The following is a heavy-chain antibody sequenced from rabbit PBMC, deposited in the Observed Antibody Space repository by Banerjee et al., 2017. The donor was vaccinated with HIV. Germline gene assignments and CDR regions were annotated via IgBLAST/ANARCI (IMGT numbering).Heavy chain of an antibody. CDR2: INTGSGST. V-gene: IGHV1S40*01. J-gene: IGHJ4*01. D-gene: IGHD7-1*01. CDR3: ARDLAAVTGWNFGL. Sequence: QSLGESGGGLVKPGASLTLTCTASGFSFRNSYWISWVRQAPGKGLEWIGYINTGSGSTDYANWAKGRFTISKTSSTTVTLQMTSLTGADTATYFCARDLAAVTGWNFGLWGPGTLVTVS. CDR1: GFSFRNSYW.